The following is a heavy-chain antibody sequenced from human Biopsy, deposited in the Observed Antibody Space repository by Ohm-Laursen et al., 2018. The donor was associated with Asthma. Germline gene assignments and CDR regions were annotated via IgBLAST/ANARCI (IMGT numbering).Heavy chain of an antibody. CDR1: DYIFPRYY. D-gene: IGHD5-12*01. CDR3: ARGYSGTDRIVYYYSGLEV. CDR2: LIPVLGTP. J-gene: IGHJ6*02. V-gene: IGHV1-69*13. Sequence: GASVKVSCKISDYIFPRYYISWVRQAPGQGLEWMGGLIPVLGTPDHAQMFEGRVTITADESTSTAYMELSSLRSEDTAVYYCARGYSGTDRIVYYYSGLEVWGQGTTVTVSS.